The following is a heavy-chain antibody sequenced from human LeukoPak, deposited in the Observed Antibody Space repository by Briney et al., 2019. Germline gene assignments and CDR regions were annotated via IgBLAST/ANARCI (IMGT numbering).Heavy chain of an antibody. Sequence: PSETLSLTCAVYGGSFSGYYWSWIRQPPGKGLEWIGEINHSGSTNYNPSLKSRVTISVDTSKNQFSLKLSSVTAADTAVYYCARDVRIAAAVYWFDPWGQGTLVPVSS. CDR3: ARDVRIAAAVYWFDP. D-gene: IGHD6-13*01. J-gene: IGHJ5*02. CDR1: GGSFSGYY. CDR2: INHSGST. V-gene: IGHV4-34*01.